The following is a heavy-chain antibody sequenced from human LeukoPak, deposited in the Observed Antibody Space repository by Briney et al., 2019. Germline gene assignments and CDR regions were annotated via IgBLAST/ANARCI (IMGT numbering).Heavy chain of an antibody. CDR2: INHSGST. Sequence: RPSETLSLTCAVYGGSFSGYYWSWIRQPPGKGLEWIGEINHSGSTNYNPSLKSRVTISVDTSKNQFSLKLSSVTAADTAVYYCARHAPWGSRAFDIWGQGTMVTVSS. D-gene: IGHD3-16*01. V-gene: IGHV4-34*01. CDR1: GGSFSGYY. J-gene: IGHJ3*02. CDR3: ARHAPWGSRAFDI.